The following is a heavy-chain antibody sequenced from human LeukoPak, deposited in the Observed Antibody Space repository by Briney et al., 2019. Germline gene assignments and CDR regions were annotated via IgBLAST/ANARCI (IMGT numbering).Heavy chain of an antibody. D-gene: IGHD2-2*01. CDR3: ARDDCSTISCYHNWFDP. Sequence: GGSLRLSCAASGFTFRSYWMSWVRQAPGKGLEWVANIKQDGSEKYYVDSVKGRFTISRDNAKNSLYLQMNSLRAEDTAVYYCARDDCSTISCYHNWFDPWGQGTLVTVSS. V-gene: IGHV3-7*01. CDR2: IKQDGSEK. CDR1: GFTFRSYW. J-gene: IGHJ5*02.